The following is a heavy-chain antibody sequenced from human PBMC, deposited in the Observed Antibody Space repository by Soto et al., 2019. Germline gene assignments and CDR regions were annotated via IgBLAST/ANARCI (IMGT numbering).Heavy chain of an antibody. CDR2: INAGNGNT. CDR3: ASIAVAGTQGYYYGMDV. Sequence: ASVKVSCKASGYTFTSYAIHWVRQAPGQRLEWMGWINAGNGNTKYSQKFQGRVTITRDTSASTAYMELSSLRSEDTAVYYCASIAVAGTQGYYYGMDVWGQRTMVTVSS. D-gene: IGHD6-19*01. CDR1: GYTFTSYA. J-gene: IGHJ6*02. V-gene: IGHV1-3*01.